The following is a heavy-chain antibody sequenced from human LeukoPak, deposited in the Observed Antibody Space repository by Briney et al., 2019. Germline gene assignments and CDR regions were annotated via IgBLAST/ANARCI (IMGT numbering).Heavy chain of an antibody. D-gene: IGHD3-16*02. CDR3: AKDRRDYVWGSYLLGYYFDY. CDR1: GFTFSSYA. J-gene: IGHJ4*02. V-gene: IGHV3-23*01. CDR2: FSGSGGNT. Sequence: GGSLRLSCAASGFTFSSYAMSWVRQAPGKGLEWVSTFSGSGGNTYYADSVKGRFTLSRDNSKNTLYLQMNSLRAEDTAVYYCAKDRRDYVWGSYLLGYYFDYWGQGTLVTVSS.